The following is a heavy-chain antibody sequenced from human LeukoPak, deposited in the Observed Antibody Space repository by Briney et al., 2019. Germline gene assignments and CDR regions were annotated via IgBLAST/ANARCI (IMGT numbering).Heavy chain of an antibody. D-gene: IGHD3-3*01. CDR2: ISGSGGST. J-gene: IGHJ5*02. CDR1: GFTFSSYA. CDR3: AKERSDFWSGYYSVRFDP. V-gene: IGHV3-23*01. Sequence: GGSLRLSCAASGFTFSSYAMGWVRQAPGKGLEWVSAISGSGGSTYYADSVKGRFTISRDNSKNTLYLQMNSLRAEDTAVYYCAKERSDFWSGYYSVRFDPWGQGTLVTVSS.